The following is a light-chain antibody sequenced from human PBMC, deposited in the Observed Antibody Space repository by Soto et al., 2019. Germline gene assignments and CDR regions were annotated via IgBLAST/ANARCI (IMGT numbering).Light chain of an antibody. CDR1: QSISSW. Sequence: DIQMIQSPSTLSASVGDRVTITCRASQSISSWLAWYQQKPGKAPKLLIYKASSLESGVPSRFSGSGSGTEFTLTISSLQPDDFATYYCQQYNSYSTTFGQGTKVDIK. J-gene: IGKJ1*01. CDR3: QQYNSYSTT. CDR2: KAS. V-gene: IGKV1-5*03.